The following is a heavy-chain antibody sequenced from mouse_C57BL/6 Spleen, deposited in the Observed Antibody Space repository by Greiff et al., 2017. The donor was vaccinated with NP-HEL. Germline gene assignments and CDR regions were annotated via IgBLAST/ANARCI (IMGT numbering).Heavy chain of an antibody. CDR1: GYTFTDYY. J-gene: IGHJ1*03. CDR3: ASNYGPRWYFDV. V-gene: IGHV1-26*01. CDR2: INPNNGGT. Sequence: VQLKQSGPELVKPGASVKISCKASGYTFTDYYMNWVKQSHGKSLEWIGDINPNNGGTSSNQKFKGKATLTVDKSSSAAYMELSSLTSEDSAVYYCASNYGPRWYFDVWGTGTTVTVSS. D-gene: IGHD1-1*01.